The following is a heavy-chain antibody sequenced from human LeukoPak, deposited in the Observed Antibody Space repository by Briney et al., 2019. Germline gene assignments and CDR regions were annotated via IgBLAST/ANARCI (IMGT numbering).Heavy chain of an antibody. J-gene: IGHJ4*02. D-gene: IGHD3-9*01. CDR2: INHSGST. Sequence: PSETLSLTCAVYGGSFSGYYWSWIRQPPGKGLEWIGEINHSGSTNYNPSLKSRVTISVVTSKNQFSLKLSSVTAADTAVYYCARDRYFDWLEFDYWGQGTLVTVSS. CDR3: ARDRYFDWLEFDY. CDR1: GGSFSGYY. V-gene: IGHV4-34*01.